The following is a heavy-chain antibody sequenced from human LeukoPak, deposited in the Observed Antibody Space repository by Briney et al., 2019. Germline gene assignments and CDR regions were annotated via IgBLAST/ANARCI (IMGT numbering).Heavy chain of an antibody. Sequence: PGGSLRLSCAASGFTFSSYAMHWVRQAPGKGLEWVAVISYDGSNKYYADSVKGRFTISRDNSKNTLYLQMNSLRAEDTAVYYCARGPLGSSGSGDAFDIWGQGTMVTVSS. CDR1: GFTFSSYA. J-gene: IGHJ3*02. CDR3: ARGPLGSSGSGDAFDI. D-gene: IGHD3-22*01. V-gene: IGHV3-30*04. CDR2: ISYDGSNK.